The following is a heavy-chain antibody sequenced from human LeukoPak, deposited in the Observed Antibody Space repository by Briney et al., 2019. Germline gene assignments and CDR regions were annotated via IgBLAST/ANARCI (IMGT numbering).Heavy chain of an antibody. CDR1: GFTFSSYD. D-gene: IGHD6-19*01. J-gene: IGHJ4*02. CDR2: IGTSGDT. Sequence: GGSLRLSCAASGFTFSSYDMHWVRHATGKSLEWVSVIGTSGDTYSPVSVKGRFTISRENAKNSLYLQMNSLRAGDTAVYYCARGLGGWGFDYWGQGTLVTVSS. V-gene: IGHV3-13*04. CDR3: ARGLGGWGFDY.